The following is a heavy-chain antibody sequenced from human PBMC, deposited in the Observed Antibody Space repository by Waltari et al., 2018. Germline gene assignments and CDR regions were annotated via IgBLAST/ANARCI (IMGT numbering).Heavy chain of an antibody. V-gene: IGHV3-48*03. CDR2: ITGSGRTI. D-gene: IGHD6-6*01. Sequence: EVQVVESGGGLVQPGGSLRLSCVASGFSFSTYEMNWVRQAPGKALEWVAYITGSGRTIYYADSVKGRFTISRDSAKNSLYLQMNSLTVEDTAVYYCAREYTSSSGDAFDIWGQGTMVIVSS. J-gene: IGHJ3*02. CDR3: AREYTSSSGDAFDI. CDR1: GFSFSTYE.